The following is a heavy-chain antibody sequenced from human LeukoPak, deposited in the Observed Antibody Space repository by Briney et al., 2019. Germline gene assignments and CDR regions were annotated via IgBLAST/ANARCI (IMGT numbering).Heavy chain of an antibody. CDR3: ARRLGATQPYFDF. Sequence: GESLKISCKASGYRFTSYWIGWVRQLPGKGLECMGIIHPGDSETRYSPSFQGQVTISADKSISTAYLQWSGLKASDTAMHYCARRLGATQPYFDFWGQGALVTASS. V-gene: IGHV5-51*01. D-gene: IGHD1-26*01. CDR1: GYRFTSYW. CDR2: IHPGDSET. J-gene: IGHJ4*02.